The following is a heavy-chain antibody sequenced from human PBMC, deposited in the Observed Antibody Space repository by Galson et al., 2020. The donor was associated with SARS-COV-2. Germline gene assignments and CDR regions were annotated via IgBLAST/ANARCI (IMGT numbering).Heavy chain of an antibody. Sequence: GGSLRLPCAASGFTFSSYGMHWVRQAPGKGLEWVAVIWYDGSNKYYADSVKGRFTISRDNSKNTLYLQMNSLRAEDTAVYYCAKDGGYSYGSDYYYYGMDVWGQGTTVTVSS. V-gene: IGHV3-33*06. CDR2: IWYDGSNK. CDR1: GFTFSSYG. D-gene: IGHD5-18*01. J-gene: IGHJ6*02. CDR3: AKDGGYSYGSDYYYYGMDV.